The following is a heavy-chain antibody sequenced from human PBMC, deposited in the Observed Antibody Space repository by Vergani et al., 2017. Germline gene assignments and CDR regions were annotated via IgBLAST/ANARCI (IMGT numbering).Heavy chain of an antibody. D-gene: IGHD3-22*01. CDR2: ISGSGGLT. Sequence: EVQLLESGGNLVQPGGSLRLSCAASGFTFTNFAMTWVRQAPGEGLEWVSGISGSGGLTSNADSVKGRFTNSRDNSKNTMFLQMNNLRAEDTAVYYCAKDNVPGYYDSSGYCDYWGQGTLVTVSS. V-gene: IGHV3-23*01. CDR1: GFTFTNFA. J-gene: IGHJ4*02. CDR3: AKDNVPGYYDSSGYCDY.